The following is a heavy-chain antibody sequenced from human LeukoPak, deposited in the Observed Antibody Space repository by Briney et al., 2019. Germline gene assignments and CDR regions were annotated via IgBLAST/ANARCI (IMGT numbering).Heavy chain of an antibody. CDR3: ARGRRRMATIGGFDY. CDR1: GGSFSGYY. Sequence: PSETLSLTCAVYGGSFSGYYWSWIRQPPGKGLEWIGEINHSGSTNYNPSLKSRVTISVDTSKNQFSLKLSSVTAADTAVYYCARGRRRMATIGGFDYWGQGTLVTVSS. D-gene: IGHD5-24*01. V-gene: IGHV4-34*01. J-gene: IGHJ4*02. CDR2: INHSGST.